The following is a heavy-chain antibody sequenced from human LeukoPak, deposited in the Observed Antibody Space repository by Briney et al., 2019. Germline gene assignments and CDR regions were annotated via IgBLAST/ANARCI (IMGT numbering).Heavy chain of an antibody. J-gene: IGHJ4*02. CDR2: IIPIFGTA. V-gene: IGHV1-69*13. CDR1: GGTFSSYA. Sequence: SVKVSCKASGGTFSSYAISWVRQAPGQGLEWMGGIIPIFGTANYAQKFQDRVTITADESTSTAYMELSSLRSEDTAVYYCASGAPDYYYDSSGYYYVFDYWGQGALVTVAS. D-gene: IGHD3-22*01. CDR3: ASGAPDYYYDSSGYYYVFDY.